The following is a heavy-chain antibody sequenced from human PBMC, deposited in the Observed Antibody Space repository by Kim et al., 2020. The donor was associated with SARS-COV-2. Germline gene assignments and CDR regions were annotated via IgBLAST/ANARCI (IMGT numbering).Heavy chain of an antibody. Sequence: SETLSRTCTVSGGSISSYYWSWIRQPPGKGLEWIGYIYYSGSTNYNPSLKSRVTISVDTSKNQFSLKLSSVTAADTAVYYCARRITMVRGAFDIWGQGTMVTVSS. V-gene: IGHV4-59*01. J-gene: IGHJ3*02. CDR3: ARRITMVRGAFDI. CDR2: IYYSGST. D-gene: IGHD3-10*01. CDR1: GGSISSYY.